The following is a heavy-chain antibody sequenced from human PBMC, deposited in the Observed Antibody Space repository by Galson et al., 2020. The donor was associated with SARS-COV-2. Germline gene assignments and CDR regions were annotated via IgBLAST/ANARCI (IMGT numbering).Heavy chain of an antibody. Sequence: GGSLRLSCAASGFTFSSYSMNWVRQAPGKGLEWVSSISSSSSYIYYADSVKGRFTISRDNAKNSLYLQMNSLRAEDTAVYYCARVWGVVPAAAVYYYYGMDVWGQGTTVTVSS. V-gene: IGHV3-21*01. CDR3: ARVWGVVPAAAVYYYYGMDV. D-gene: IGHD2-2*01. CDR1: GFTFSSYS. J-gene: IGHJ6*02. CDR2: ISSSSSYI.